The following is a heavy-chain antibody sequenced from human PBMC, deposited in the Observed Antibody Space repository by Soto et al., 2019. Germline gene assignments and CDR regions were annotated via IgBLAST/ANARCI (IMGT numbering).Heavy chain of an antibody. J-gene: IGHJ4*02. CDR1: GGSFSGYY. V-gene: IGHV4-34*01. CDR3: ARGLFGPDYDFWSGYYRYYFDY. Sequence: SETLSLTCAVYGGSFSGYYWSWIRQPPGKGLEWIGEINHSGSTNYNPSLKSRVTISVDTSKNQFSLKLSSVTAADTAVYYCARGLFGPDYDFWSGYYRYYFDYWGQGTLVTVSS. D-gene: IGHD3-3*01. CDR2: INHSGST.